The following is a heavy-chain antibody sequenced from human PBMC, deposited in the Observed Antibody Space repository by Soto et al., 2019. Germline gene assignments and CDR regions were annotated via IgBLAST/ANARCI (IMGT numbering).Heavy chain of an antibody. Sequence: SETLSLTCTVSGGSISSYYWSWIRQPPGKGLEWIGYIYYSGSTNYNPSLKGRVTISVDTSKNQFSLKLSSVTAADTAVYYCARAERWLQLSLAYWGQGTLVTVSS. D-gene: IGHD5-12*01. J-gene: IGHJ4*02. CDR1: GGSISSYY. CDR2: IYYSGST. CDR3: ARAERWLQLSLAY. V-gene: IGHV4-59*01.